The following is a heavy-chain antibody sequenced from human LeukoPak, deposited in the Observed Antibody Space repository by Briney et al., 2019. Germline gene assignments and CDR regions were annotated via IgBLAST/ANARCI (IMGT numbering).Heavy chain of an antibody. CDR2: INAGNGNT. CDR3: ARDGSSSSFDY. V-gene: IGHV1-3*01. D-gene: IGHD6-13*01. J-gene: IGHJ4*02. Sequence: MGWINAGNGNTKYSQKFQGRVTITRDTSASTAYMELSSLRSEDTAVYYCARDGSSSSFDYWGQGTLVTVSS.